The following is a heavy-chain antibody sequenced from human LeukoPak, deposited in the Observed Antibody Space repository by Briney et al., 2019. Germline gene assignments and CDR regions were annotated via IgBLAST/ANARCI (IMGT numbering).Heavy chain of an antibody. V-gene: IGHV4-34*01. D-gene: IGHD3-22*01. CDR1: DDSIYDYY. Sequence: SETLSLTCTISDDSIYDYYWSWLRQPPGQGLEWIGEINHSGSTNYNPSLKSRVTISVDTSKNQFSLKLSSVTAADTAVYYCARGYPEYYYDSSGYPYYYYGMDVWGQGTTVTVSS. J-gene: IGHJ6*02. CDR3: ARGYPEYYYDSSGYPYYYYGMDV. CDR2: INHSGST.